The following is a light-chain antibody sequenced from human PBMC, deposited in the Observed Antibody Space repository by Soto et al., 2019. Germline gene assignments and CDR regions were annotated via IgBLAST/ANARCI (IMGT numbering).Light chain of an antibody. CDR2: DAS. Sequence: EIVLTQSPATLSLFPGERATLSCRAGQSVSSYLAWYQQKPGQAPRLLISDASNRATAVAARFSGSGSGTDFTLIISSLEPEDFAVYYCQQCSNWPITFGQGTRLEIK. CDR3: QQCSNWPIT. J-gene: IGKJ5*01. CDR1: QSVSSY. V-gene: IGKV3-11*01.